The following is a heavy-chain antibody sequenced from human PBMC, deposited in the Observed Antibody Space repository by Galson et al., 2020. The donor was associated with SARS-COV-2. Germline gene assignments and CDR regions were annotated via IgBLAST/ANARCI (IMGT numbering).Heavy chain of an antibody. CDR3: ATGAAVAGSPQYYYYYYGMDV. D-gene: IGHD6-19*01. CDR2: FDPEDGET. V-gene: IGHV1-24*01. Sequence: ASVKVSCKVSGYTLTELSMHWVRQAPGKGLAWMGGFDPEDGETIYAQKFQGRVTMTEDTSTDTAYMELSSLRSEDTAVYYCATGAAVAGSPQYYYYYYGMDVWGQGTTVTVSS. CDR1: GYTLTELS. J-gene: IGHJ6*02.